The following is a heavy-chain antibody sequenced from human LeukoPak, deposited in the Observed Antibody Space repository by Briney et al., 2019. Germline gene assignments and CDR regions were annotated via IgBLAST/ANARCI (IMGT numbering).Heavy chain of an antibody. CDR3: ARYTRPFDY. V-gene: IGHV3-7*01. CDR1: GFTFSTYW. D-gene: IGHD1-1*01. J-gene: IGHJ4*02. CDR2: INQDGSEK. Sequence: GGSLRLSCAASGFTFSTYWMSWVRQAPGKGLEWVANINQDGSEKYYVDSVKVRFTISRDNTKDSLYLQMNSLGAEGTAVYYCARYTRPFDYWGQGTLVTVSS.